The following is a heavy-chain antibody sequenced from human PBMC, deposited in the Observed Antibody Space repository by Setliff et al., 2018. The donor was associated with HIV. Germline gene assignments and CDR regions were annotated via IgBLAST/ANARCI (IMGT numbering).Heavy chain of an antibody. CDR3: ARHVSVGPTYYYDS. Sequence: PSETLSLTCTVSGGSINPYYWIWIRQPPGKRLEWIGFIYYTGSTHYNPSLKSRFSMSLDTSKNQFSLSLSSVTAADTAIYYCARHVSVGPTYYYDSWGQGTLVTVSS. J-gene: IGHJ4*02. CDR2: IYYTGST. V-gene: IGHV4-59*08. CDR1: GGSINPYY. D-gene: IGHD3-3*01.